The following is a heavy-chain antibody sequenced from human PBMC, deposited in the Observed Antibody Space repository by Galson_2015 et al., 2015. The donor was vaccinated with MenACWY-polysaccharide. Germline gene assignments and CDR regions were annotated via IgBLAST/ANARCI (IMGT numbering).Heavy chain of an antibody. CDR2: IKKDGSEK. J-gene: IGHJ6*02. V-gene: IGHV3-7*01. CDR3: ARGHYGTDV. CDR1: GFTFSNYW. Sequence: SLRLSCAASGFTFSNYWMTWVRQAPGKGLEWVANIKKDGSEKYYVDSVKGRFTISRDNALYLQMNSLRAEDTVVYFCARGHYGTDVWGQGTTATVSS.